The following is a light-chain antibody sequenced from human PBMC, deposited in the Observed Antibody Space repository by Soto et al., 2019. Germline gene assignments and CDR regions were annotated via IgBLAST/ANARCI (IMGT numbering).Light chain of an antibody. J-gene: IGKJ1*01. Sequence: DIPMTQSPSSLSASVGDRVTITCRASQGIRNDLNWYQQKPVKAPKRLIYAASSLQIGVTSRFSGSRFETEVTLTISDLQPEDVATYYCLQHNSHPPCTFGEGTKVEIK. V-gene: IGKV1-17*02. CDR1: QGIRND. CDR3: LQHNSHPPCT. CDR2: AAS.